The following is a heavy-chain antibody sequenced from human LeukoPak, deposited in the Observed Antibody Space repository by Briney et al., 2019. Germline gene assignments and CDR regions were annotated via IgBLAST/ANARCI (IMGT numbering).Heavy chain of an antibody. CDR3: ARGGNYYGTSGYYYFDY. D-gene: IGHD3-22*01. J-gene: IGHJ4*02. Sequence: GGSLRLSCAVSGFTVSRDYMSWVRQAPGKGLEWVSIIYSGGDSYYADSVKGRFTISRDSSKNTLSLQMNSLRAEDTAVYYCARGGNYYGTSGYYYFDYWGPGSLVTVSS. V-gene: IGHV3-66*01. CDR1: GFTVSRDY. CDR2: IYSGGDS.